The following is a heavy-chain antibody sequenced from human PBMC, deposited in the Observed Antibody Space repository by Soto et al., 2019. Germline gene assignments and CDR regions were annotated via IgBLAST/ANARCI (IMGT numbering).Heavy chain of an antibody. V-gene: IGHV4-59*08. J-gene: IGHJ4*02. CDR2: IYYSPST. D-gene: IGHD3-10*01. Sequence: GTLSLPWNVSGGSIRSSEWSWIRQPPGKGLEWIGYIYYSPSTNYNSSLKSRVTISVDTSKNQFSLKLSSVTAADTAVYYFSRARRAIWFGDYPGPAYYFDYWGQGTLVTVSS. CDR3: SRARRAIWFGDYPGPAYYFDY. CDR1: GGSIRSSE.